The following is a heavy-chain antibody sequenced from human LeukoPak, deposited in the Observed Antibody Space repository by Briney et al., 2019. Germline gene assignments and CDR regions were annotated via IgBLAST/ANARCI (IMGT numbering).Heavy chain of an antibody. CDR2: IYPGDSDN. D-gene: IGHD3-16*02. J-gene: IGHJ3*02. Sequence: GESLKISSKDSGYSFTNYWICWVRPMPGKGLEWMGIIYPGDSDNTYKPSFQGQVTISADKSISTAYLQWSSLKASDTAMYYCARSRAETVPVWGSYRHHDAFDIWGQGTMVTVSS. CDR1: GYSFTNYW. V-gene: IGHV5-51*01. CDR3: ARSRAETVPVWGSYRHHDAFDI.